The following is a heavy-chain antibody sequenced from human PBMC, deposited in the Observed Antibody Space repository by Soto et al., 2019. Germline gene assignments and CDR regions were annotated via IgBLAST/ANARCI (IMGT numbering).Heavy chain of an antibody. D-gene: IGHD3-3*02. CDR2: IWHDGSKS. J-gene: IGHJ5*02. V-gene: IGHV3-33*07. CDR1: GFTFGSYG. Sequence: GGSLRLSCAASGFTFGSYGMNWVRQAPGKGLEWVGGIWHDGSKSIYGDSVKGRFVISRDDSRKTVYLQMSNLRVEDTAVYYCVRDVDTNRHFSWFDPWGQGT. CDR3: VRDVDTNRHFSWFDP.